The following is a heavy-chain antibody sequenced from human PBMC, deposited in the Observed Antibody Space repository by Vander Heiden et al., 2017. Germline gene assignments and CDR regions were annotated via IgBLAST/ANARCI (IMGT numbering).Heavy chain of an antibody. CDR3: ARDSGNY. D-gene: IGHD1-26*01. J-gene: IGHJ4*02. Sequence: QVQLVQSGAEVKKPGSSVKVSCKASGGTFTSYAISWGRQAPGLGLEWMGGIIPFLGMANYTQKFRGRVTITADKSADAVYMELNNLRSEDTAVYYCARDSGNYWGQGTLVTVSS. CDR2: IIPFLGMA. V-gene: IGHV1-69*10. CDR1: GGTFTSYA.